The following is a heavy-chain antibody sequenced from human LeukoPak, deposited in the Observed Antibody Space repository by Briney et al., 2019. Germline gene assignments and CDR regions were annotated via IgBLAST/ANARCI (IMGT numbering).Heavy chain of an antibody. D-gene: IGHD3-10*01. CDR1: GFTFSSYW. J-gene: IGHJ4*02. V-gene: IGHV3-7*01. CDR2: IKQDGSEK. Sequence: GGSLRLSCAASGFTFSSYWMSWVRQAPGKGLEWVANIKQDGSEKYYVDSVKGRFTISRDNAKNSLYLQMNSLRAEDTAVYYCASIGSGSYWYYFDYWGQGTLVTVSS. CDR3: ASIGSGSYWYYFDY.